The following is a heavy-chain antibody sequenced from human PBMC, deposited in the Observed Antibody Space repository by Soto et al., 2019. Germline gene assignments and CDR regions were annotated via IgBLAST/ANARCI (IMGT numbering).Heavy chain of an antibody. D-gene: IGHD6-13*01. Sequence: SLRLSCEASGFVFTNFWMHWVRHVPGKGLVWVARIDTSGHSTNYAESVKGRFTISRDNAKNTVSLQMNSLRVEDTGVYYCAKDSWYFDLWSQGSQVTVSS. CDR2: IDTSGHST. J-gene: IGHJ4*02. V-gene: IGHV3-74*01. CDR1: GFVFTNFW. CDR3: AKDSWYFDL.